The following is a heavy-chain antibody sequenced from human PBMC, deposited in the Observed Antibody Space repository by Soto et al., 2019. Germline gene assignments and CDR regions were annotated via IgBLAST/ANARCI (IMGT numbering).Heavy chain of an antibody. CDR2: IFYSGGT. V-gene: IGHV4-39*01. D-gene: IGHD2-15*01. CDR3: ARHLTYCSAGSCYSDFPYYGMDV. Sequence: SETLSLTCTVSGGSISSSSYYWGWIRQPPGKGLEWIGSIFYSGGTYYNPSLKSRVTISVDTSKNQFSLKLSSVTAADTAVYYCARHLTYCSAGSCYSDFPYYGMDVWGQGTTATVSS. CDR1: GGSISSSSYY. J-gene: IGHJ6*02.